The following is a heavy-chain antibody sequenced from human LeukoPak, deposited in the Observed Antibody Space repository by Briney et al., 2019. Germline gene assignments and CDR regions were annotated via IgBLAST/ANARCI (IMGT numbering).Heavy chain of an antibody. CDR1: GGSISSYY. CDR3: AAGYSYGYRKAEYFQH. Sequence: SETLSLTCTVSGGSISSYYWSWIRQPPGKGLEWIGYIYYSGSTNYNPSLKSRVTISVDTSKNQFSLKLSSVTAADTAVYYCAAGYSYGYRKAEYFQHWGQGTLVTVSS. D-gene: IGHD5-18*01. CDR2: IYYSGST. V-gene: IGHV4-59*12. J-gene: IGHJ1*01.